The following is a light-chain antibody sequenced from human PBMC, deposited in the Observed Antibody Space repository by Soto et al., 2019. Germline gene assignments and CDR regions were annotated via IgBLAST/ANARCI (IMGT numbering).Light chain of an antibody. CDR1: QIVSSSF. Sequence: ESVLTQSPGTVSLSPGERPSLSCRASQIVSSSFLAWYQQRPGQAPRLLIFTSTSRATGTPDRFSGSGSGTDFPLTISRLEPEDFAVYYCQQYGSSPRTFGQGTKVDIK. J-gene: IGKJ1*01. V-gene: IGKV3-20*01. CDR2: TST. CDR3: QQYGSSPRT.